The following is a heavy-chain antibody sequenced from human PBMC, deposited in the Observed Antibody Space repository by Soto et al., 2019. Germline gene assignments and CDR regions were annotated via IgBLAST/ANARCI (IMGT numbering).Heavy chain of an antibody. CDR2: MNPNSGIT. Sequence: QVQLVQSGAEVKKPGASVKVSCTTSGYTFTSHDINWVRQATGQGFEWMGWMNPNSGITGYAQKFQGRGTMTRDTPIRTAYMEIRSIRYEDTAVYYCVRIFTGFDPWGQGTLVTVSS. J-gene: IGHJ5*02. V-gene: IGHV1-8*01. CDR3: VRIFTGFDP. CDR1: GYTFTSHD.